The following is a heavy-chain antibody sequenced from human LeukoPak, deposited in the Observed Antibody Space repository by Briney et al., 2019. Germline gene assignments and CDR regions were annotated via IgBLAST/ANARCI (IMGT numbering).Heavy chain of an antibody. Sequence: PSETLSLTCTVSGGSISSYYWSWIRQPPGKGLEWIGYIYYSGSTNYNPSLKSRVTISVDTSKNQFSLKLSSVTAADTAVYYCARGSRDYGDTDDYYYYMDVWGKGTTDTVSS. CDR3: ARGSRDYGDTDDYYYYMDV. V-gene: IGHV4-59*01. CDR1: GGSISSYY. J-gene: IGHJ6*03. D-gene: IGHD4-17*01. CDR2: IYYSGST.